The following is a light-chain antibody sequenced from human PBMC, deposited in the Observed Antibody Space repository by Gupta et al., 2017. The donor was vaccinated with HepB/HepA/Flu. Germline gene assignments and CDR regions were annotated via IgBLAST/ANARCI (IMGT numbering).Light chain of an antibody. Sequence: LFGSPGERVTLSCRASQSISDNFAWYQQKPGQAPRPLIYGASTRATGIPPRFTGSGSGTEFTLTISSLQSEDFALYYCQQYNKWPPLTFGGGTKVEIK. CDR2: GAS. CDR3: QQYNKWPPLT. CDR1: QSISDN. V-gene: IGKV3-15*01. J-gene: IGKJ4*02.